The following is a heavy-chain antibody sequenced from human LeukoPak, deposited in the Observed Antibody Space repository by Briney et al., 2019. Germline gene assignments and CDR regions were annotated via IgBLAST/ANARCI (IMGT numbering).Heavy chain of an antibody. J-gene: IGHJ4*02. V-gene: IGHV3-33*06. Sequence: GGSLRLSCAASGFTFSSYGMHWVRQAPGKGLEWVAVIWYDGSNKYYADSVKGRFTISRDNSKNTLYLQMNSLRAEDTAVYYCAKAGCTSATCYVNCWGQGTLVTVSS. CDR1: GFTFSSYG. CDR3: AKAGCTSATCYVNC. CDR2: IWYDGSNK. D-gene: IGHD2-2*01.